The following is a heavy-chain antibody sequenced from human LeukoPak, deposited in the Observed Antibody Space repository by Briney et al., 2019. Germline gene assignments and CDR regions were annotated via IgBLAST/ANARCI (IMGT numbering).Heavy chain of an antibody. CDR2: ISYDGSNK. Sequence: GGSLRLSCAASGFTVSSDYMSWVRQAPGKGLEWVAVISYDGSNKYYADSVKGRFTISRDNSKNTLYLQMNSLRAEDTAVYYCARPGVGYYYYYGMDVWGQGTTVTVSS. CDR3: ARPGVGYYYYYGMDV. J-gene: IGHJ6*02. V-gene: IGHV3-30-3*01. D-gene: IGHD1-26*01. CDR1: GFTVSSDY.